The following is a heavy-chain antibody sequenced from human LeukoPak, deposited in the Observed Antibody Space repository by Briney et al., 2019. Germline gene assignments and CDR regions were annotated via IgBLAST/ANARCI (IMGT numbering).Heavy chain of an antibody. CDR2: IYSGGST. J-gene: IGHJ4*02. V-gene: IGHV3-66*02. CDR1: GFTVSSNY. D-gene: IGHD1-14*01. Sequence: GGSLRLSCAASGFTVSSNYMSWVRQAPGKGLEWVSVIYSGGSTYYADSVKGRFTISRDNSKNTLYLQMNSLRAEDTAVYYCAVESGAKPEYYFDYWGQGTLVTVSS. CDR3: AVESGAKPEYYFDY.